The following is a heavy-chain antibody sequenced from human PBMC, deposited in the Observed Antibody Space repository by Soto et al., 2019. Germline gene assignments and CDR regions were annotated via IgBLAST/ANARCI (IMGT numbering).Heavy chain of an antibody. D-gene: IGHD3-22*01. V-gene: IGHV1-18*04. CDR1: GYPITSYC. J-gene: IGHJ4*02. CDR3: ARASSGYFYPFGGNY. Sequence: ASGQVSCNASGYPITSYCISWVRHAHGPWHGWMGCISPKNANTSHAQKLQGRLTMTTVASTSTARIEVRSLRSDDTAGDYCARASSGYFYPFGGNYWGRGTLVASPQ. CDR2: ISPKNANT.